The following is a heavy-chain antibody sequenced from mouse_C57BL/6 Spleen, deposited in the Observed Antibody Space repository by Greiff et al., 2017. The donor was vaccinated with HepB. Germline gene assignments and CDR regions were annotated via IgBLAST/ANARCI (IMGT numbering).Heavy chain of an antibody. D-gene: IGHD2-4*01. CDR2: IDPENGDT. CDR3: TTGDYGRFDY. V-gene: IGHV14-4*01. J-gene: IGHJ2*01. Sequence: GQLQQSGAELVRPGASVKLSCTASGFNIKDDYMHWVKQRPEQGLEWIGWIDPENGDTEYASKFQGKATITADTSSNTAYLQLSSLTSEDTAVYYCTTGDYGRFDYWGQGTTLTVSS. CDR1: GFNIKDDY.